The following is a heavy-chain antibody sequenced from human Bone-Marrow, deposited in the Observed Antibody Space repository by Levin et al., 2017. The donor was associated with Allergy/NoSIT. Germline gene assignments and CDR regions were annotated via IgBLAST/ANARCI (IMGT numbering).Heavy chain of an antibody. Sequence: TSQTLSLTCTVSGDSMKTRYWSWIRQPAGEGLEWVGRMWFTGITQYNPSLKSRITMSMDTSNHQFTLRLSSVTAADTAIYYCARDARHGVDTWYDYWGHGTLVTVSS. CDR1: GDSMKTRY. D-gene: IGHD2-15*01. CDR3: ARDARHGVDTWYDY. V-gene: IGHV4-4*07. CDR2: MWFTGIT. J-gene: IGHJ5*01.